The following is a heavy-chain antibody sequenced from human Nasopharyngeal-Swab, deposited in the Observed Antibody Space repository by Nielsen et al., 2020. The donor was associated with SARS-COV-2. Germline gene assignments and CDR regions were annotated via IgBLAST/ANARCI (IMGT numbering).Heavy chain of an antibody. J-gene: IGHJ4*02. Sequence: ASVQVSCKASGYTFTSYVIHWLRQAPGQRLEWMGWINAGNGYRKYSQKFQGRVTITRDTSARTAYLELSSLRSEDTAVYYCTRELLRITGFDYWGQGTLVTVSS. V-gene: IGHV1-3*01. CDR1: GYTFTSYV. CDR3: TRELLRITGFDY. CDR2: INAGNGYR. D-gene: IGHD1-14*01.